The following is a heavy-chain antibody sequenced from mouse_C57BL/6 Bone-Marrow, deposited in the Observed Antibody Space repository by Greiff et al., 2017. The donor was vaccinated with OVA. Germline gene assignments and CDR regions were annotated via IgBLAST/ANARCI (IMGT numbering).Heavy chain of an antibody. CDR3: ARWESYCDYDVY. Sequence: QVQLQQPGTELVKPGASVKLSCKASGYTFTSYWMHWVKQRPGQGLEWIGDINPGSGGTNYNEKFKTKATLTVDKSSSTAYMQLSSLTSEDSAVYYCARWESYCDYDVYWGQGTLVTVSA. D-gene: IGHD2-4*01. V-gene: IGHV1-53*01. J-gene: IGHJ3*01. CDR1: GYTFTSYW. CDR2: INPGSGGT.